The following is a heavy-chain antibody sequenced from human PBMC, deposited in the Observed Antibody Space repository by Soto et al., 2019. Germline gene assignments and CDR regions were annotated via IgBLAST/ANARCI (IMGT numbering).Heavy chain of an antibody. CDR3: TSHGDFIVWLPGH. CDR2: IRSKGNNYAT. CDR1: GFSFSDSV. D-gene: IGHD2-15*01. V-gene: IGHV3-73*02. J-gene: IGHJ4*02. Sequence: EVQLVESGGGLVQPGGSLKLSCAASGFSFSDSVMHWVRQASGKGLERVGRIRSKGNNYATASAASMNGRFTISRDDSKSTTYLQMRSLKTEDTAVYYCTSHGDFIVWLPGHWGPGTLVTVSS.